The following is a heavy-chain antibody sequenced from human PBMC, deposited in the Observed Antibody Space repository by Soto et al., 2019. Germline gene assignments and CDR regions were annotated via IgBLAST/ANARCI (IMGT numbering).Heavy chain of an antibody. V-gene: IGHV1-3*01. D-gene: IGHD1-26*01. CDR3: ARERWELSWFDP. CDR1: GYTFTRYA. Sequence: ASVKVSCKASGYTFTRYAMHWVRQAPGQRLEWMGRINAGNGNTKYSQKFQGRVTITRDTSASTAYMELSSLRSEDTAVYYCARERWELSWFDPWGQGTLVTVSS. J-gene: IGHJ5*02. CDR2: INAGNGNT.